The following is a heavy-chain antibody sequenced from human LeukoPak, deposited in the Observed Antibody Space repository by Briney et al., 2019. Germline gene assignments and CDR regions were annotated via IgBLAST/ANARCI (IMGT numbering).Heavy chain of an antibody. Sequence: PGRSLRLSCAASGFTFSNYGMHWVRQAPGKGLEWVAVIWHDGSNKYYADSVKGRFTISRDNSKNTLYLEMNSLRAEDTAVYYCARAAYSSGPDYWGQGTLVTVSS. CDR1: GFTFSNYG. CDR2: IWHDGSNK. J-gene: IGHJ4*02. CDR3: ARAAYSSGPDY. D-gene: IGHD6-25*01. V-gene: IGHV3-33*01.